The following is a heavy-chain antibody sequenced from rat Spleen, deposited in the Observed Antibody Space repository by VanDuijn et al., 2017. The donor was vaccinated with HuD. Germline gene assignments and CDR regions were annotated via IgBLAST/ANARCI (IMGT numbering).Heavy chain of an antibody. CDR1: GYSITSSYR. J-gene: IGHJ4*01. V-gene: IGHV3-3*01. D-gene: IGHD1-2*01. Sequence: EVQLQESGPGLVKPSQSLSLTCSVTGYSITSSYRWNWIRKFPGNKLEWMGYINSAGSTNYNPSLKSRISITRDTSKNQFFLQVNSVTTEDTATYDCARSGAIAAPPYVMDAWGQGASVTVSS. CDR2: INSAGST. CDR3: ARSGAIAAPPYVMDA.